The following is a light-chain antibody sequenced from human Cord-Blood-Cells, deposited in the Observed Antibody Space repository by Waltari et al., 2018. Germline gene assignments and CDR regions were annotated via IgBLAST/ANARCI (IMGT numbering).Light chain of an antibody. CDR2: EVS. J-gene: IGLJ3*02. CDR1: SSDVGGYNY. V-gene: IGLV2-14*01. Sequence: QSALTQPASVSGSPGQSITISCTGTSSDVGGYNYVSWYQQHPGKAPKLMIYEVSNRPSGVSNRFSGPKSGNTASLTISGLQAEDEADYYYSSYTSSSTVFGGGTKLTVL. CDR3: SSYTSSSTV.